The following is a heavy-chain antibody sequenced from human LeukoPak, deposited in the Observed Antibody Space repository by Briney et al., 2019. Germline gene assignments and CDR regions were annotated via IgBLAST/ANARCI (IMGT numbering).Heavy chain of an antibody. CDR2: IYTSGST. D-gene: IGHD1-26*01. CDR1: GGSISSYY. J-gene: IGHJ4*02. CDR3: ARENSGSDREFDY. Sequence: SETLSLTCTVPGGSISSYYWSWIWPPAGKGLEWIGRIYTSGSTNYNGPLKSRVSMSVDTSKSQCSLKLSSVTAADTAVFYCARENSGSDREFDYWGQETLVTVSS. V-gene: IGHV4-4*07.